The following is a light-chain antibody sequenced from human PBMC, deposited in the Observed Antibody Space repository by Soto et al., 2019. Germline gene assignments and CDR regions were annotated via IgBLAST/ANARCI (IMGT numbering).Light chain of an antibody. Sequence: QSALTQPASVSGSPGQSITISCTGSDVGAYRYVSWYQQHPGKAPRLMIYDVSNRPSGVSDRFSGPKSGNTASLTISGLQPEDEAYFFCSSYTGGNARVVFGGGTKLTVL. V-gene: IGLV2-14*01. CDR3: SSYTGGNARVV. CDR2: DVS. CDR1: SDVGAYRY. J-gene: IGLJ2*01.